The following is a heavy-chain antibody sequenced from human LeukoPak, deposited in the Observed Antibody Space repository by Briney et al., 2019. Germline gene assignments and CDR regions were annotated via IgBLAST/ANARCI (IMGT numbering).Heavy chain of an antibody. CDR1: GGSTSSYY. CDR3: ARGPYSYDSSGAFDI. Sequence: PSETLSLTCTVSGGSTSSYYWSWIRQSARKGLEWIGRIYVSGSTNYNPSLKSRVTISVDTSKNQFSLKLSSVTAADTAVYFCARGPYSYDSSGAFDIWGQGTMVTVSS. J-gene: IGHJ3*02. V-gene: IGHV4-4*07. CDR2: IYVSGST. D-gene: IGHD3-22*01.